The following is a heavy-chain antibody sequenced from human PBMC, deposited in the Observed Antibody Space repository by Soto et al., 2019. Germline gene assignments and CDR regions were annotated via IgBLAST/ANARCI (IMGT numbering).Heavy chain of an antibody. CDR1: GFTFDDYA. D-gene: IGHD6-19*01. CDR3: AKDISLEAVAGPSFDY. Sequence: GGSLRLSCAASGFTFDDYAMHWVRQAPGKGLEWVSGISWNSGSIGYADSVKGRFTISRDNAKNSLYLQMNSLRAEDTALYYCAKDISLEAVAGPSFDYWGQGTLVTVSS. J-gene: IGHJ4*02. V-gene: IGHV3-9*01. CDR2: ISWNSGSI.